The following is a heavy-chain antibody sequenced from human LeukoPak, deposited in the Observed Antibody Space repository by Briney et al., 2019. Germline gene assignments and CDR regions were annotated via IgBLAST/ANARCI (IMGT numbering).Heavy chain of an antibody. CDR2: IYYSGST. Sequence: SETLSLTCTVSGGSISSGGYYWSWIRQHPGKGLEWIGYIYYSGSTYHNPSLKSRVTISVDTSKNQFSLKLSSVTAADTAVYYCASSVGSVVRFCFDYWGQGTLVTVSS. J-gene: IGHJ4*02. CDR1: GGSISSGGYY. D-gene: IGHD1-26*01. V-gene: IGHV4-31*03. CDR3: ASSVGSVVRFCFDY.